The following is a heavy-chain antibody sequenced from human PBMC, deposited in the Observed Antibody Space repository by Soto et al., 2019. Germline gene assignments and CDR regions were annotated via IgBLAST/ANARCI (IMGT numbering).Heavy chain of an antibody. CDR2: INHSGSS. CDR3: ARMAGEWYFDV. J-gene: IGHJ2*01. Sequence: SETLSLTCAVHVVSFSGFYWTWIRHPPGKGLEWIGEINHSGSSNYNPPLKSRVTMSLDTSRNQFSLSLNSVTAADTAVYYCARMAGEWYFDVWGRGTLVNVSS. CDR1: VVSFSGFY. V-gene: IGHV4-34*01. D-gene: IGHD6-19*01.